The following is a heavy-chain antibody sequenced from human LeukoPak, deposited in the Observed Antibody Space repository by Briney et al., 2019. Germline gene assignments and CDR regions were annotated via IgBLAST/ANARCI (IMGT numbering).Heavy chain of an antibody. CDR1: GYTFTGYY. D-gene: IGHD3-22*01. V-gene: IGHV1-2*02. CDR3: AREGLSTYYYDSSGYPAAFFDY. J-gene: IGHJ4*02. CDR2: INPNSGGT. Sequence: ASVKVSCKASGYTFTGYYMHWVRRAPGQGLEWMGWINPNSGGTNYAQKFQGRVTMTRDTSISTAYMELSRLRSDDTAVYYCAREGLSTYYYDSSGYPAAFFDYWGQGTLVTVSS.